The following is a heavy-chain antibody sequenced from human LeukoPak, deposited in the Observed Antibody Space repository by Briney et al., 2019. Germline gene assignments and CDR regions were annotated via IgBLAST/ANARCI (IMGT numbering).Heavy chain of an antibody. V-gene: IGHV3-23*01. CDR3: ARARGLGGVLRAVTTDDAFDI. J-gene: IGHJ3*02. CDR2: ISGSGEST. Sequence: GGSLRLSCAASGFSFSSYAMNWVRQAPGKGLEWVSGISGSGESTDYADSVKGGFTISRDNSKNTLFLQMKSLRAEDTAVYYFARARGLGGVLRAVTTDDAFDIWGQGTMVTVSS. CDR1: GFSFSSYA. D-gene: IGHD4-17*01.